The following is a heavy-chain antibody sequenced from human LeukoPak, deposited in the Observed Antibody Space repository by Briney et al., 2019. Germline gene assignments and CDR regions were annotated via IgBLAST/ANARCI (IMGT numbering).Heavy chain of an antibody. CDR2: INTNTGNP. D-gene: IGHD5/OR15-5a*01. J-gene: IGHJ3*02. CDR1: GYTFTSYA. V-gene: IGHV7-4-1*02. Sequence: PWASVKVSCKASGYTFTSYAINWVRQAPGQGLEWMGWINTNTGNPTYARGFTGRFVFSLDTSVSTAYLQISSLKAEDTAVFYCVRDRPYYSTIHDAFDIWGQGTMVTVSS. CDR3: VRDRPYYSTIHDAFDI.